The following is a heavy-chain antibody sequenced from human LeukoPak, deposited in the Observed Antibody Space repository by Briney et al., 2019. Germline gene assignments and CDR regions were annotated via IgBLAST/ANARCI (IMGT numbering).Heavy chain of an antibody. CDR2: FYYSGNT. CDR3: ARDSLSIVALFDC. CDR1: GDSISSTGFY. J-gene: IGHJ4*02. D-gene: IGHD2-21*01. V-gene: IGHV4-39*07. Sequence: PSETLSLTCSVSGDSISSTGFYWGWIRQSPDKGLEWIGSFYYSGNTYYNPSLKGRVTMSVDTTKNQFSLRLTSVTAADTAVYYCARDSLSIVALFDCWGQGTLVSVSS.